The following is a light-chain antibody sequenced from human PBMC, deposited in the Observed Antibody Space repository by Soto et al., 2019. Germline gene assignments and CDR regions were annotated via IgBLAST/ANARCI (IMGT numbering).Light chain of an antibody. CDR2: RAS. CDR3: QQYNSYSEA. Sequence: DIQMTQSPSTLSASVGDRVTITCRASQSISSSLAWYQQKPGKAPKLLIYRASNLQSGVPSRFSGSGSGTEFTLTITSLQPDDFATYYCQQYNSYSEAFGQGTKVDIK. CDR1: QSISSS. J-gene: IGKJ1*01. V-gene: IGKV1-5*03.